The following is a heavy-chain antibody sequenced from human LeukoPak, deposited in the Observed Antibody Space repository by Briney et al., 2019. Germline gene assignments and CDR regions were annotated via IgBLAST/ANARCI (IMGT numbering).Heavy chain of an antibody. D-gene: IGHD5-18*01. V-gene: IGHV4-4*07. CDR2: IYTSGST. J-gene: IGHJ3*02. Sequence: SETLSLTCTVSGGSISSYYWSWIRQPPGKGLEWIGRIYTSGSTNYNPSLKSRVTMSVDTSKNQFSLKLSSVTAADTAVYYCARSDVDTAMVKSENAFDIWGQGTMVTVSS. CDR3: ARSDVDTAMVKSENAFDI. CDR1: GGSISSYY.